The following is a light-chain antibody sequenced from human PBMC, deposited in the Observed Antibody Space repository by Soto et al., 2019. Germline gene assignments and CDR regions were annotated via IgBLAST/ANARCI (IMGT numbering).Light chain of an antibody. CDR3: QQYENLPT. V-gene: IGKV1-12*01. CDR2: FAS. CDR1: QGIGSW. Sequence: DIQITQSPSSVSSSVGDRVTITCRASQGIGSWLAWYQQKPGKAPKLLIHFASSLQSGVPSGFSGSGSGTEFTLTISSLQPEDIATYYCQQYENLPTFGQGTRLEIK. J-gene: IGKJ5*01.